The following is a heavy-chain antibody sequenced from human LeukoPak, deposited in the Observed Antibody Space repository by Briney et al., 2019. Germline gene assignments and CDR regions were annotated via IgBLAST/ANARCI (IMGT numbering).Heavy chain of an antibody. D-gene: IGHD3-9*01. V-gene: IGHV3-74*03. CDR3: ARSFYDILIGYYQYFDY. CDR1: GFTFSSYW. J-gene: IGHJ4*02. Sequence: GGSLRLSCAASGFTFSSYWMHWVRQAPGKGLVWVSRINSDVSSTTYAESVKGRFTISRDNSKNTLYIQMNSLRAEDTAVYYCARSFYDILIGYYQYFDYWGQGTLVTVSS. CDR2: INSDVSST.